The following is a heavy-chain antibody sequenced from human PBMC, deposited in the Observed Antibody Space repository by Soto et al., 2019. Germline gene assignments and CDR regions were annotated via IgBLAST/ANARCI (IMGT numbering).Heavy chain of an antibody. CDR3: EREKGGRDCFDV. CDR1: GFTVTSNY. D-gene: IGHD2-21*01. CDR2: IYSSGST. Sequence: QLVESGGGLVQPGGSLRLSCAASGFTVTSNYMSWVRQAPGKGLEWVSIIYSSGSTYYADSVKGRFTISRHNSENTLYPEMNSLSAAAPAVYYCEREKGGRDCFDVWGRGTPVTVAS. V-gene: IGHV3-53*04. J-gene: IGHJ2*01.